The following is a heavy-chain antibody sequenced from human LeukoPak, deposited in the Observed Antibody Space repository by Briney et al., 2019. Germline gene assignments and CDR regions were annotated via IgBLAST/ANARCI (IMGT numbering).Heavy chain of an antibody. V-gene: IGHV3-48*03. CDR1: GFTFSSYE. CDR3: ASVVDYYDSSGVDY. Sequence: GGSLRLSCAASGFTFSSYEMNWVRQAPGKGLEWVSYISSSGSTIYYADSVKGRFTISRDNAKNSLYLQMNSLRAEDTAVYYCASVVDYYDSSGVDYWGQGTLVTVSS. D-gene: IGHD3-22*01. J-gene: IGHJ4*02. CDR2: ISSSGSTI.